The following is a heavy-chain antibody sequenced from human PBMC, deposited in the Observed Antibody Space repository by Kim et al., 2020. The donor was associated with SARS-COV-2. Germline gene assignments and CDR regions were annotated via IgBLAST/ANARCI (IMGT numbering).Heavy chain of an antibody. D-gene: IGHD1-26*01. V-gene: IGHV1-8*01. Sequence: FQCRVTMTRNTSISTAYMELSSLRSEDTAVYYCARARRGIVGATLYYFDYWGQGTLVTVSS. CDR3: ARARRGIVGATLYYFDY. J-gene: IGHJ4*02.